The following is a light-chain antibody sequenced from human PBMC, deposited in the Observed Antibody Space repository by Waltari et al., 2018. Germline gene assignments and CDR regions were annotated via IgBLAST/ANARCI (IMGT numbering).Light chain of an antibody. Sequence: QSVLTQPPSASATPGQGVIISCSGSSPHIGNHVVNWYQQLPGKAPKLLIYRNDQRPSGVPARFSGSKSGTSASLAINGLQSEDEADYYCAAWDDSLRGHWVFGGGTKVTVL. V-gene: IGLV1-44*01. CDR2: RND. CDR3: AAWDDSLRGHWV. CDR1: SPHIGNHV. J-gene: IGLJ3*02.